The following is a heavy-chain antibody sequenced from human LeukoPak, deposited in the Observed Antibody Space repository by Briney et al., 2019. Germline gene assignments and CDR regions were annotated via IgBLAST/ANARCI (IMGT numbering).Heavy chain of an antibody. CDR1: GFTFSSYD. CDR2: ISKSGSTI. D-gene: IGHD1-26*01. J-gene: IGHJ3*02. V-gene: IGHV3-48*03. Sequence: GGSLRLSCAASGFTFSSYDMNWVRQAPGKGLQWVSYISKSGSTIYYADSVKGRFTISRDNAKNSLYLHMNSLRAEDTAVYYCARYRFVVGATDSFDIWGQGTMVTVSS. CDR3: ARYRFVVGATDSFDI.